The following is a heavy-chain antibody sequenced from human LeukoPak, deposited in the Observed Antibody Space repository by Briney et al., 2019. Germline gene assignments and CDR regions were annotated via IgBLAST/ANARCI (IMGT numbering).Heavy chain of an antibody. CDR1: GLTFSTSG. V-gene: IGHV3-23*01. D-gene: IGHD3-22*01. Sequence: GGSLRLSCTASGLTFSTSGFNWVRQAPGKGPEWASTISGGGGTTYYADSVKGRFTISRDNSKSTLYLQMNSLRAEDTAIYYCAKDQFMYYYDSSGSRSWFDPWAREPWSPSPQ. CDR2: ISGGGGTT. CDR3: AKDQFMYYYDSSGSRSWFDP. J-gene: IGHJ5*02.